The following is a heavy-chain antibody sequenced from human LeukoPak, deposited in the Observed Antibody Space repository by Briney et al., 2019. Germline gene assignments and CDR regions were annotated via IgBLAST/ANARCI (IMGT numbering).Heavy chain of an antibody. CDR2: INHSGST. V-gene: IGHV4-34*01. CDR3: ASRLRIRVDFDY. D-gene: IGHD4-17*01. J-gene: IGHJ4*02. CDR1: GGSISTYY. Sequence: SETLSLTCTVSGGSISTYYWNWIRQPPGKGLEWIGEINHSGSTNYNPSLKSRVTISVDTSKNQFSLKLSSVTAADTAVYYCASRLRIRVDFDYWGQGTLVTVSS.